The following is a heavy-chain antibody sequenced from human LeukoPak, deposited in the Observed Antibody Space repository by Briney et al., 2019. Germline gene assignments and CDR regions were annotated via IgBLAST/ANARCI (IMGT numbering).Heavy chain of an antibody. J-gene: IGHJ5*02. CDR3: ASSPPAPPRSITIFGVVGNNWFDP. CDR2: IYYSGST. D-gene: IGHD3-3*01. V-gene: IGHV4-39*07. Sequence: SETLPLTCTVSGGSISSSSYYWGWIRQPPGKGLEWIGSIYYSGSTYYNPSLKSRVTISVDTSKNQFSLKLSSVTAADTAVYYCASSPPAPPRSITIFGVVGNNWFDPWGQGTLVTVSS. CDR1: GGSISSSSYY.